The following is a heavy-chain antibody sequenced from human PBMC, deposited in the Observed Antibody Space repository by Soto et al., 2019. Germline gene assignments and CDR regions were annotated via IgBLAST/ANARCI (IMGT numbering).Heavy chain of an antibody. CDR1: GFTFSSYW. CDR3: ARGDYDILTGQDRYYYYDMDV. J-gene: IGHJ6*03. D-gene: IGHD3-9*01. Sequence: GGSLRLSCAASGFTFSSYWMHWVRQAPGKGLVWVSRINSDGSSTSYADSVKGRFTISRDNAKNTLYLQMNSLRAEDTAVYYCARGDYDILTGQDRYYYYDMDVWGKGTTVTVSS. V-gene: IGHV3-74*01. CDR2: INSDGSST.